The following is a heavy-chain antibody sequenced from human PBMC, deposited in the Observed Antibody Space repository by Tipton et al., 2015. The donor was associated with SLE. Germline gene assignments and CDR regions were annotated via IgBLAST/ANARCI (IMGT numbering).Heavy chain of an antibody. CDR1: GGSFSGYY. V-gene: IGHV4-34*01. J-gene: IGHJ5*02. Sequence: TLSLTCAVYGGSFSGYYWSWIRQPPGKGLEYIGEINHRGSTNYNPTLKSRVTISVDTSKNQFSLKLTYVTAADTAVYYCARGLSGWWFDPWGQGTLVTVSS. CDR2: INHRGST. CDR3: ARGLSGWWFDP. D-gene: IGHD1-14*01.